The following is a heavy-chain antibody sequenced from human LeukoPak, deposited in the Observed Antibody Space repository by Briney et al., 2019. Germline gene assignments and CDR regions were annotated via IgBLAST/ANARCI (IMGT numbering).Heavy chain of an antibody. CDR2: INSDGSST. CDR1: GFTFSSYW. V-gene: IGHV3-74*01. Sequence: GGSLRLSCAASGFTFSSYWMHWVRQAPGKGLVWVSRINSDGSSTSYADSVKGRFTISRDNAKNTLYLQMNSLRVEDTAVYYCARGGGVIIRGFDYWGQGTLVTVSS. CDR3: ARGGGVIIRGFDY. D-gene: IGHD3-10*01. J-gene: IGHJ4*02.